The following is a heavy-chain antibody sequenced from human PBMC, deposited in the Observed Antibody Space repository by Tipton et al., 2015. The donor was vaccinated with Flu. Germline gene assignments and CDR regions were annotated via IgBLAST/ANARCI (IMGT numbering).Heavy chain of an antibody. CDR3: ARDSRIAAAGSEDY. Sequence: TLSLTCTVSGDSISSSAYYWGWIRQPPGKGLEWIGSIYYSGSTYYNPSLKSRVTISVDTSKNQFSLKLSSVTAADTAVYYCARDSRIAAAGSEDYWGQGTLVTVSS. V-gene: IGHV4-39*07. J-gene: IGHJ4*02. D-gene: IGHD6-13*01. CDR2: IYYSGST. CDR1: GDSISSSAYY.